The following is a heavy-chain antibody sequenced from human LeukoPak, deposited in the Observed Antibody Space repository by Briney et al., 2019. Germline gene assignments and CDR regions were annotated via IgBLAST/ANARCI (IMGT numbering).Heavy chain of an antibody. J-gene: IGHJ4*02. CDR1: GYTFTGYY. Sequence: ASVMVSCKASGYTFTGYYMHWVRQAPGQGLEWMGWINPNSGGTNYAQKLQGRVTMTTDTSTSTAYMELRSLRPDDTAVYYCVAAAGTALDYWGQGTLVTVSS. D-gene: IGHD6-13*01. V-gene: IGHV1-2*02. CDR2: INPNSGGT. CDR3: VAAAGTALDY.